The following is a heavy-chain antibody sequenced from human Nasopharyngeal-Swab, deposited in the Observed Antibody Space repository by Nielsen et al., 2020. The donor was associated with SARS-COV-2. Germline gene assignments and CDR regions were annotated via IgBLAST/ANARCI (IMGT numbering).Heavy chain of an antibody. CDR1: GFTFSSYS. V-gene: IGHV3-21*01. D-gene: IGHD3-3*01. CDR3: ARSPSYYDFWSGYSFNYYYYYYMDV. J-gene: IGHJ6*03. Sequence: GGSLRLSCAASGFTFSSYSMNWVRQAPGKGLEWVSSISSSSSYIYYADSVKGRFTTSRDNAKNSLYLQMNSLRAEDTAVYYCARSPSYYDFWSGYSFNYYYYYYMDVWGKGTTVTVSS. CDR2: ISSSSSYI.